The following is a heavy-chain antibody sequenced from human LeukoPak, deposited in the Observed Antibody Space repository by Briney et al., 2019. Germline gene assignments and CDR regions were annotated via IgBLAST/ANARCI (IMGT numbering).Heavy chain of an antibody. CDR3: AREFRAYSYAPAFAP. D-gene: IGHD5-18*01. J-gene: IGHJ5*02. CDR1: GGSISSYY. Sequence: SETLSLTCTVSGGSISSYYWSWIRQPPGKGLEWIGSIYYSGSTIYNPSLKSRVTISVDTSKNQFSLKVTSVTAADTAVYYCAREFRAYSYAPAFAPWGQGTLVTVSS. CDR2: IYYSGST. V-gene: IGHV4-59*01.